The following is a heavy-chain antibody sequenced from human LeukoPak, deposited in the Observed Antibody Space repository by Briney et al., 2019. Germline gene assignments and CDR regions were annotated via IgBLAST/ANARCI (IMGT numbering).Heavy chain of an antibody. Sequence: PSETLSLTCAVYGGSFSGYYWSWIRQPPGKGLEWIGEINHSGSTNYNPSLKSRVTISVDTSKNQFSLKLSSVTAADTAVYYCARGRGYSYGFIDYWGQGTLVTVSS. J-gene: IGHJ4*02. D-gene: IGHD5-18*01. V-gene: IGHV4-34*01. CDR1: GGSFSGYY. CDR3: ARGRGYSYGFIDY. CDR2: INHSGST.